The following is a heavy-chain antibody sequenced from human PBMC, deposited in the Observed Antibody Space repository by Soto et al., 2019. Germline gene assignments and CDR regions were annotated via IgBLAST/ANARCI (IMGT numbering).Heavy chain of an antibody. D-gene: IGHD3-3*01. CDR2: IIPMFGIA. CDR1: GGTFGNYT. J-gene: IGHJ4*02. Sequence: QVQLVQSGVEVKKPGSSVKVSCKASGGTFGNYTINWVRQAPGHGLEWMGGIIPMFGIANYAQNFQGRVTITADESTSTAYMELSSLRSEDTAVDYCATDHNDFLVGYFDYWGQGTLVTVSS. CDR3: ATDHNDFLVGYFDY. V-gene: IGHV1-69*12.